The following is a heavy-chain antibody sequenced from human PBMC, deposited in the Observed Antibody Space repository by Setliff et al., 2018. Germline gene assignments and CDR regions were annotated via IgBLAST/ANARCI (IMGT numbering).Heavy chain of an antibody. V-gene: IGHV3-66*04. Sequence: LRLSCAGAGFAVHSNFMTWVRQAPGKGLEWLSVIYIGGQTFYADSVKGRFSISRDESKNTLYLQLNSLRVEDSAIYYCARQSAVGGSNLKDGTYYGVDAWGQGIMVTVSS. CDR1: GFAVHSNF. CDR2: IYIGGQT. CDR3: ARQSAVGGSNLKDGTYYGVDA. J-gene: IGHJ6*02. D-gene: IGHD1-26*01.